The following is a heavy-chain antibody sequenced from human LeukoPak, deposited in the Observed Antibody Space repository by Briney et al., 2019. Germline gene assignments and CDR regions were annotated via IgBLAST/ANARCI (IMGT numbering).Heavy chain of an antibody. CDR2: IIPIFGIV. Sequence: SVKVSCKASGGTLSSYAINWVRQAPGQGLERIGRIIPIFGIVNYAQNFQGRVTITADKSTNTAYMELSSLRSEDTAFYYCARADSSGYSLDENFDYWGQGTLVTVSS. CDR1: GGTLSSYA. V-gene: IGHV1-69*04. D-gene: IGHD3-22*01. CDR3: ARADSSGYSLDENFDY. J-gene: IGHJ4*02.